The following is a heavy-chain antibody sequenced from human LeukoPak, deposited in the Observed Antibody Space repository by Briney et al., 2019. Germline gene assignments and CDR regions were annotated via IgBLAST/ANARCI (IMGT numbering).Heavy chain of an antibody. D-gene: IGHD3-22*01. CDR3: ARDSENYYDSSGFPTLDP. V-gene: IGHV4-59*01. CDR1: GGSISSYY. J-gene: IGHJ5*02. Sequence: SETLSLTCTVSGGSISSYYWSWIRQPPGKGLEWIGYIYYSGSTNYNPSLKSRVTISVDTSKNQFSLKLSSVTAADTAVYYCARDSENYYDSSGFPTLDPWGQGTLVTVSS. CDR2: IYYSGST.